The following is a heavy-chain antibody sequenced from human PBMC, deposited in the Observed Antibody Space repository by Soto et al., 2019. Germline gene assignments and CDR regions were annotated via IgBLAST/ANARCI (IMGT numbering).Heavy chain of an antibody. V-gene: IGHV1-18*01. J-gene: IGHJ2*01. CDR2: ISASTRNT. CDR1: GYTFSDYA. Sequence: QVQLVRSGGEVKKPGASVKVSCQASGYTFSDYAISWVRQAPGQGLEWMGWISASTRNTDQTQNFQGRVIMTLDTSTNTAYMELRSLRFDDTAVYYCVRCYCSVGSCYACWHFDLWGRGTLVTVSS. CDR3: VRCYCSVGSCYACWHFDL. D-gene: IGHD2-15*01.